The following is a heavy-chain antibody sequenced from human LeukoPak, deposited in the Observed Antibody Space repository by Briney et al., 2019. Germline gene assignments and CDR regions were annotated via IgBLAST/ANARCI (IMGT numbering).Heavy chain of an antibody. Sequence: GGSLRLSCAASGFTFSSYAMHWVRQAPGKGLKWVAVISYDGSNKYYADSVKGRFTISRDNSKNTLYLQMNSLRAEDTAVYYCARGVRYFDWLFSMSGDHRGQGTLVTVSS. CDR3: ARGVRYFDWLFSMSGDH. CDR1: GFTFSSYA. D-gene: IGHD3-9*01. CDR2: ISYDGSNK. J-gene: IGHJ4*02. V-gene: IGHV3-30-3*01.